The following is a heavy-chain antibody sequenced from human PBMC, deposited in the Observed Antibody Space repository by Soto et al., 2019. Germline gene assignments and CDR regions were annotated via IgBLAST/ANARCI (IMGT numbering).Heavy chain of an antibody. CDR3: ARGDGTRLYNSGWSPRY. CDR2: ISGSSTYI. V-gene: IGHV3-21*04. Sequence: EVQLVESGGGLVKPGESLRVSCAASGFTFSYYSLHWVRQAPGKGLEWVSSISGSSTYIYYADRVKGRFTISRDNAKNSLYLRMDSLRAEDTAVYYCARGDGTRLYNSGWSPRYWGQGTLVTVSS. J-gene: IGHJ4*02. D-gene: IGHD6-19*01. CDR1: GFTFSYYS.